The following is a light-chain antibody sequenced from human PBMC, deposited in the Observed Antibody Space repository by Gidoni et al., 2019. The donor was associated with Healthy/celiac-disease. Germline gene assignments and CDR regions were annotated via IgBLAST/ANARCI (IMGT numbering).Light chain of an antibody. CDR1: SSNIGAGYD. V-gene: IGLV1-40*01. J-gene: IGLJ1*01. CDR3: QSYDSSLSVYV. CDR2: GNS. Sequence: QSVPTQPPSVSGAPGQRVTISCTGSSSNIGAGYDVHWYQQLPGTAPKLLIYGNSNRPSGVPDRFSGSKSGTSASLAISGLQAEDEADYYCQSYDSSLSVYVFGTGTKVTVL.